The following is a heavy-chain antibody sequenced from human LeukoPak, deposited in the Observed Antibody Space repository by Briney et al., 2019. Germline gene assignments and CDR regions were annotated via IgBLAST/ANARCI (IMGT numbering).Heavy chain of an antibody. CDR3: ARATRDSSSWYGGSWFDP. CDR2: IYYSGST. V-gene: IGHV4-59*08. Sequence: PSETLSLTCTVSGGSISSYYWSWIRQPPGKGLEWIGYIYYSGSTNYNPSLKSRVTISVDTSKNQFSLKLSSVTAADTALYYCARATRDSSSWYGGSWFDPWGQGTLVTVSS. J-gene: IGHJ5*02. CDR1: GGSISSYY. D-gene: IGHD6-13*01.